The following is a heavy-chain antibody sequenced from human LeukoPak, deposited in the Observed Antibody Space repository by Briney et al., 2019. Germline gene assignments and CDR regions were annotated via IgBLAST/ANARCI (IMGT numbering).Heavy chain of an antibody. D-gene: IGHD5-24*01. V-gene: IGHV3-23*01. Sequence: GGSLRLSCVASGFTFSSYAMSWVPKAPGKGLVWVSGISGSGGSTYYADSVKGRFIISRDNSKNALYLQMNNLRADDTALYYCAKAGDKMTTTPYSFDYWGQGTLVTVSS. CDR1: GFTFSSYA. J-gene: IGHJ4*02. CDR3: AKAGDKMTTTPYSFDY. CDR2: ISGSGGST.